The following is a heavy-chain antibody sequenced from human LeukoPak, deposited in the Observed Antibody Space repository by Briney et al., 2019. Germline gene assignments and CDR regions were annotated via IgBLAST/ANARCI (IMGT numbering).Heavy chain of an antibody. Sequence: ASVKVSCKVSGYTLTELSMHWVRQAPGKGLEWMGGFDPEDGETIYAQKFQGRVTMTEDTSTDTAYMELSSLRSEDTAVYYCATSGITMVRGGFNWFDPWGQGTLVTVSS. D-gene: IGHD3-10*01. CDR1: GYTLTELS. CDR2: FDPEDGET. V-gene: IGHV1-24*01. CDR3: ATSGITMVRGGFNWFDP. J-gene: IGHJ5*02.